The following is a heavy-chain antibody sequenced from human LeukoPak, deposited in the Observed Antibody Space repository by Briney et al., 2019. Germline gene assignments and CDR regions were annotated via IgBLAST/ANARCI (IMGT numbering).Heavy chain of an antibody. V-gene: IGHV3-53*01. CDR1: GFTVSSNS. Sequence: GGSLRLACTVSGFTVSSNSMSWVRQAPGKGLEWVSFIYSDNTHYSDSVKGRFTISRDNSKNTLYLQMNSLRAEDTAVYYCATRAGAYSHPYDYWGQGTLVTVSS. CDR2: IYSDNT. CDR3: ATRAGAYSHPYDY. D-gene: IGHD4-17*01. J-gene: IGHJ4*02.